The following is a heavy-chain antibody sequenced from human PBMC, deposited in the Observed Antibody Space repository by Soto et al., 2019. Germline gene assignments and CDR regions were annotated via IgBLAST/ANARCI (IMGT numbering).Heavy chain of an antibody. D-gene: IGHD3-22*01. CDR3: ARVYDSSGYEY. V-gene: IGHV2-26*01. CDR2: IFSNDDK. J-gene: IGHJ4*02. Sequence: QVSLKESGPVLVNPTETLTLTCTVSGFSLSNPRMGVSWIRQPPGKALEWLAHIFSNDDKSYSTSLKSRVTISKDTSKSQVVLTMTNMDPVDTATYYCARVYDSSGYEYWGQGTLVTVSS. CDR1: GFSLSNPRMG.